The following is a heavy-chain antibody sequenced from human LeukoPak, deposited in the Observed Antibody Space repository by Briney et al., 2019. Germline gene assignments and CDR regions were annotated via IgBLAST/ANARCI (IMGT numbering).Heavy chain of an antibody. D-gene: IGHD3-10*02. Sequence: GRSLRLSCAASGFTFSSYGMHWVRQAPGKGLEWVAVISYDGSNKYYADSVKGRFTISRDNSKNTLYLQMNSLRAEDTAVYYCAKETGGFLSYYYDRWGQGTLVTVSS. CDR3: AKETGGFLSYYYDR. CDR1: GFTFSSYG. V-gene: IGHV3-30*18. CDR2: ISYDGSNK. J-gene: IGHJ4*02.